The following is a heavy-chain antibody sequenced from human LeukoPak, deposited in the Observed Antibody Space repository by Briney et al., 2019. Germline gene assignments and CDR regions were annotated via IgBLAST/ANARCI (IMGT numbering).Heavy chain of an antibody. CDR2: ISTSSSI. CDR3: VSRDGSGN. D-gene: IGHD3-10*01. V-gene: IGHV3-69-1*01. J-gene: IGHJ4*02. CDR1: GFTFSDYA. Sequence: GGSLRLSCAASGFTFSDYAMNWVRQAPGKGLEWLSYISTSSSIYYADSVKGRFTISTDNARNSLYLQMNSLRAEDTAVYYCVSRDGSGNWGQGTLVPVSS.